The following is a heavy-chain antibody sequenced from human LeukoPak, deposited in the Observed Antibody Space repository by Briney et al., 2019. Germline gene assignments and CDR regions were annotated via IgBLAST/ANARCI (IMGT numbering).Heavy chain of an antibody. D-gene: IGHD1-7*01. V-gene: IGHV3-53*01. Sequence: GGSLRLSCAASGITVSSNYMSWVRQAPGKGLEWVSVIYSGGSTYYADSVKGRFTISRDNSKNTVFLQVNSLRAEDTAVYYCARYGNYGLDYFDYWGQGTLVTVSS. CDR2: IYSGGST. J-gene: IGHJ4*02. CDR1: GITVSSNY. CDR3: ARYGNYGLDYFDY.